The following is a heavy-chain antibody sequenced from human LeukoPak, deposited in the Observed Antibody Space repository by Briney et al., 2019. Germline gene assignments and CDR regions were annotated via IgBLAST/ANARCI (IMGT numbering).Heavy chain of an antibody. CDR3: ATGGGGSYSY. J-gene: IGHJ4*02. V-gene: IGHV1-24*01. CDR1: GYTLTELS. Sequence: ASVKVSCKVSGYTLTELSMHWVRQAPGKGLEWMGGFDPEDAETIYTQEFQGRVTMTEDTSTDTAYMELSSLRSEDTAVYYCATGGGGSYSYWGQGTLVTVSS. CDR2: FDPEDAET. D-gene: IGHD1-26*01.